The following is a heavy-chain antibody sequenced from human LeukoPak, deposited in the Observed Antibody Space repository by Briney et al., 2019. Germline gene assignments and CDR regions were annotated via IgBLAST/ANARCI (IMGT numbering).Heavy chain of an antibody. D-gene: IGHD3-22*01. J-gene: IGHJ4*02. V-gene: IGHV3-74*03. Sequence: GSLRLSCAASGFSFSSYWMHWVHQAPGKGLVWVSRISSDGSSTTYADSVKGRFTISRDNAKNTVYLQMNSLRAEDTAVYYCAKDRPDDSTDYYWGQGALVTVSS. CDR2: ISSDGSST. CDR1: GFSFSSYW. CDR3: AKDRPDDSTDYY.